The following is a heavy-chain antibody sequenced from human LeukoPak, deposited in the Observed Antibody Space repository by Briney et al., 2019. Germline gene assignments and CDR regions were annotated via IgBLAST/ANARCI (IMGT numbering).Heavy chain of an antibody. J-gene: IGHJ4*02. CDR3: AKDPLSGSYYAPFDY. Sequence: GGSLRLSCAASGFSFSIYPMSWVRQAPGKGLEWVSTISGSGGSTYYADSVRGRFTMSRDNSKNTLYLQMNSLRAEDTAVYYCAKDPLSGSYYAPFDYWGQGTLVTVSS. CDR1: GFSFSIYP. V-gene: IGHV3-23*01. CDR2: ISGSGGST. D-gene: IGHD1-26*01.